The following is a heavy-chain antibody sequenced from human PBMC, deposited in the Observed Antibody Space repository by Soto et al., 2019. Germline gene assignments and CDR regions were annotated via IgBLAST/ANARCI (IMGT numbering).Heavy chain of an antibody. CDR1: GFTFSSYG. Sequence: GGSLRLSCATSGFTFSSYGMNWVRQAPGKGLEWVSYISTSTATKYYADSVKGRFTISRDNAKKSVYLQMNSLRAEDTAVYYCARRNSGYDYAFDYWAQGTLVTV. CDR3: ARRNSGYDYAFDY. V-gene: IGHV3-48*01. D-gene: IGHD5-12*01. CDR2: ISTSTATK. J-gene: IGHJ4*02.